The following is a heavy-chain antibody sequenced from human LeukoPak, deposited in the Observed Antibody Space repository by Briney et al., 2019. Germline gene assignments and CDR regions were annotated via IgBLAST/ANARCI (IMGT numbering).Heavy chain of an antibody. CDR3: ARGRVELNPSSTSCRFDY. V-gene: IGHV4-31*03. CDR1: GGSISSGSYY. Sequence: SETLSLTCTVSGGSISSGSYYWGWIRQPPGKGLEWIGCIYYSGSTYYNPSLKSRVTISVDTSKNQFSLKLSSVTAADTAVYYCARGRVELNPSSTSCRFDYWGQGTLVTVSS. CDR2: IYYSGST. J-gene: IGHJ4*02. D-gene: IGHD2-2*01.